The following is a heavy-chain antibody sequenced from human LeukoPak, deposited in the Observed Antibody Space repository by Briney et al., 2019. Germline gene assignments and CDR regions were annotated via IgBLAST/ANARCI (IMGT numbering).Heavy chain of an antibody. CDR1: GFTFSSYA. Sequence: PGGSLRLSCAASGFTFSSYAMHWVRQAPGKGLEWVAVISYDGSNKYYADSVKGRFTISRDNSKNTLYLQMNSLRAEDTAVYYCAKSKGGVPAAIRTDSLFDYWGQGTLVTVSS. V-gene: IGHV3-30-3*02. CDR3: AKSKGGVPAAIRTDSLFDY. J-gene: IGHJ4*02. CDR2: ISYDGSNK. D-gene: IGHD2-2*02.